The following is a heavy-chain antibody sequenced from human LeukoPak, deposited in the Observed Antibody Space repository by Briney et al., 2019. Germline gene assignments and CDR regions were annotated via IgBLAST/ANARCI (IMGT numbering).Heavy chain of an antibody. V-gene: IGHV3-33*06. CDR1: GFTFSSYG. CDR3: AKDSHIVVVAGVDSHMDV. J-gene: IGHJ6*03. D-gene: IGHD2-15*01. CDR2: IWYDGSNK. Sequence: GGSLRLPCAASGFTFSSYGMHGVRQAPGKGLEWVAVIWYDGSNKYYADSVKGRFTISRDNSKNALYLQMNSLRAEDTAVYYCAKDSHIVVVAGVDSHMDVWGKGTTVTVSS.